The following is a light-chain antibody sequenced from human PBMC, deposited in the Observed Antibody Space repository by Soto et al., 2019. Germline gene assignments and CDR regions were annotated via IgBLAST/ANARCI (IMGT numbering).Light chain of an antibody. V-gene: IGLV4-69*01. CDR2: LNSDGSH. CDR1: SGHSSFA. CDR3: QTWGTGILV. J-gene: IGLJ2*01. Sequence: QAVVTQSPSASASLGASVKLTCTLSSGHSSFAIAWHQQQPEKGPRYLMRLNSDGSHNKGDGIPDRFSGSSSGAERYLTISSLQSEDEADYYCQTWGTGILVFGGRTKLTVL.